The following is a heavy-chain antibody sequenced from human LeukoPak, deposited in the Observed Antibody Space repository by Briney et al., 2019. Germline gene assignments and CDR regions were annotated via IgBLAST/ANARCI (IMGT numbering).Heavy chain of an antibody. CDR1: GGSFSGYY. J-gene: IGHJ6*02. CDR3: ARGPAGDYYYGMDV. V-gene: IGHV4-34*01. Sequence: SETLSLTCAVYGGSFSGYYWSWIRQPPGKGLEWIGEINHSGSTNYNPSLKSRVTMSVDTSKNQFSLKLSSVTAADTAVYYCARGPAGDYYYGMDVWGQGTTVTVSS. D-gene: IGHD1-26*01. CDR2: INHSGST.